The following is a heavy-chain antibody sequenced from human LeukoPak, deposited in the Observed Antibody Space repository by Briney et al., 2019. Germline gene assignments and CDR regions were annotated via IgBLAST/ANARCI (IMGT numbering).Heavy chain of an antibody. J-gene: IGHJ4*02. CDR3: AKDREYSYGYGPNY. Sequence: GGSLRLSCAASGFTFSSYGMHWVRQAPGKGLEWVAVISYDGSNKYYADSVKGRFTISRDNSKNTLYLQMNSLRAEDTAVYYCAKDREYSYGYGPNYWGQGTLVTVTS. CDR1: GFTFSSYG. D-gene: IGHD5-18*01. CDR2: ISYDGSNK. V-gene: IGHV3-30*18.